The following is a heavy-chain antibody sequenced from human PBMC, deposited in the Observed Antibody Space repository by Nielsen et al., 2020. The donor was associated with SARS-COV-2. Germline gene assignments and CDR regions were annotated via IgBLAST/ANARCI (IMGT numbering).Heavy chain of an antibody. CDR3: ATSTPLVRSAWFDP. CDR2: FDHEDGET. V-gene: IGHV1-24*01. J-gene: IGHJ5*02. Sequence: ASVKVSCKVSGYTLTELSMHWVRQAPGKGLAWMGGFDHEDGETIYAQKFQGRVTMTEDTSTDTAYMELSSLRSEDTAVYYCATSTPLVRSAWFDPWGQGTLVTVSS. CDR1: GYTLTELS. D-gene: IGHD3-3*01.